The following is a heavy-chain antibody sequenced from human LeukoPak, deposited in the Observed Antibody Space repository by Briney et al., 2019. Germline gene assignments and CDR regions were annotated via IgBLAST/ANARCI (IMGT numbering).Heavy chain of an antibody. CDR1: GFTFNNYA. Sequence: GGSLRLSCAASGFTFNNYAMGWVRQAPGKGLEWVSVISGSSAGIKYADSVKGRFTISGDNSKDTLYLQMNSLSAEDTAVYYCVKVAVQTQVVPAAIFFDYWGQGTLVTVSS. V-gene: IGHV3-23*01. CDR3: VKVAVQTQVVPAAIFFDY. J-gene: IGHJ4*02. CDR2: ISGSSAGI. D-gene: IGHD2-2*01.